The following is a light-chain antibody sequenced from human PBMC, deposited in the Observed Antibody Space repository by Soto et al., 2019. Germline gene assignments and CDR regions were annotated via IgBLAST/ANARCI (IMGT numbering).Light chain of an antibody. CDR3: TSYTSSSTPYV. V-gene: IGLV2-14*01. CDR1: SSDVGIYNY. Sequence: QSALTQPASVSGSPGQSIAISCTGSSSDVGIYNYVSWYQQYPGKAPKLMMYEVSNRPSGISNRFSGSKSGNTASLTITGLRAEDEGYYYCTSYTSSSTPYVFGTGTKLTVL. CDR2: EVS. J-gene: IGLJ1*01.